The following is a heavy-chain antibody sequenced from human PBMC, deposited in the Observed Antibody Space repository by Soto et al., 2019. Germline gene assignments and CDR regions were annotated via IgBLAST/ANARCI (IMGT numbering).Heavy chain of an antibody. CDR1: GGSISSGDYY. J-gene: IGHJ4*02. CDR3: ARTVYDNVWGTYEDY. CDR2: IYYSGST. D-gene: IGHD3-16*01. V-gene: IGHV4-30-4*01. Sequence: SETLSLTCTVSGGSISSGDYYWSWIRQPPGKGLEWVGYIYYSGSTYYNPSLKSRVTISVDTSKNQFSLKLSSVAAADTAVYYCARTVYDNVWGTYEDYWGQGTPVTVSS.